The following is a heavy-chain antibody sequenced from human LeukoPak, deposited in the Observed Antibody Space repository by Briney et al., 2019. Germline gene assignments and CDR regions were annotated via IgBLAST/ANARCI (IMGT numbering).Heavy chain of an antibody. Sequence: PGGSLRLSCAASGFSFRSCGMHWVRQAPGKGLEWVTFIQYDGSNKYYADSVKGRFTISRDNSKNTLFLQMNSLRAADTAVYYCAKGAGVGFDYWGQGTLATVSS. CDR3: AKGAGVGFDY. V-gene: IGHV3-30*02. CDR2: IQYDGSNK. J-gene: IGHJ4*02. CDR1: GFSFRSCG. D-gene: IGHD3-3*01.